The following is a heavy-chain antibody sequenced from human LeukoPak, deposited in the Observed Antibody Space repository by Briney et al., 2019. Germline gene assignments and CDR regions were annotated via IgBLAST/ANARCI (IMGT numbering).Heavy chain of an antibody. CDR2: TSYDETHK. Sequence: GGSLRLSCAASGFTFSNYGMHWVRQPPGKGLEWVAVTSYDETHKYYADSVKGRFTISRDNSKNTLYLQMNSLRAEDTAVYCCAYVDTAMDARLDYWGQGTLVTVSS. V-gene: IGHV3-30*03. J-gene: IGHJ4*02. CDR3: AYVDTAMDARLDY. CDR1: GFTFSNYG. D-gene: IGHD5-18*01.